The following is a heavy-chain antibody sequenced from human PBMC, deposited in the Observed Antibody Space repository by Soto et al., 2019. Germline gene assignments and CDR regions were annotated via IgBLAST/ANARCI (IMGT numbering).Heavy chain of an antibody. CDR2: INHSGST. D-gene: IGHD1-26*01. J-gene: IGHJ6*03. CDR3: ARHSASSWSYYYYMDV. Sequence: SETLSLTCAVYGVSCGGYGWSRIRQHPGKGLEWIGDINHSGSTNYNPSLKSRVTISVDTSKNQFSLKLSSVTAADTAVYYCARHSASSWSYYYYMDVWGKGTTVTVSS. CDR1: GVSCGGYG. V-gene: IGHV4-34*01.